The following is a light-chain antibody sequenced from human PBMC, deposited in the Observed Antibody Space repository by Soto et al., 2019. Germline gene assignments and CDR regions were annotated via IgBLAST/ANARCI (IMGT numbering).Light chain of an antibody. Sequence: DIVFTHSPGTLSLSPGDRATLSCSASQSVRNSLLAWYQQKPGQPPRLLIYDASTRATATPERFSGSGSGTDFTLTISRLEPEDFAVYYCHQYDTIVQTFGQGTKVDNK. V-gene: IGKV3-20*01. CDR3: HQYDTIVQT. J-gene: IGKJ1*01. CDR2: DAS. CDR1: QSVRNSL.